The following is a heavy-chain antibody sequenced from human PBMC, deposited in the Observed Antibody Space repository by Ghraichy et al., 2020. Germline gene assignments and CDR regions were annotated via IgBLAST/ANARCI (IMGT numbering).Heavy chain of an antibody. V-gene: IGHV4-34*01. D-gene: IGHD2-21*01. CDR2: INHSGST. J-gene: IGHJ4*02. CDR1: GGSFSGYY. Sequence: SETLSLTCAVYGGSFSGYYWSWIRQPPGKGLEWIGEINHSGSTNYNPSLKSRVTISVDTSKNQFSLKLSSVTAADTAVYYCARGHPQVNDYWGQGTLVTVSS. CDR3: ARGHPQVNDY.